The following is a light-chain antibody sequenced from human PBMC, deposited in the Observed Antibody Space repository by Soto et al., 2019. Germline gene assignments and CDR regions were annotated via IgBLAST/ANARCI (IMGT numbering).Light chain of an antibody. CDR3: ASYTSSDTHV. CDR2: EVS. Sequence: QSVLTQPASVSGSPGQSITISCTGTSSDVGGYNYVSWYQQHPGKAPKLMIFEVSNRPSGVSNRFSGPKSGNTASLTISGLQAEDEADYYCASYTSSDTHVFGTGTKLTVL. V-gene: IGLV2-14*01. CDR1: SSDVGGYNY. J-gene: IGLJ1*01.